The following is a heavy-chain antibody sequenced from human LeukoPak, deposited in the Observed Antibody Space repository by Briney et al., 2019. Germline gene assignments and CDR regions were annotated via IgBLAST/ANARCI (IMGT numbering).Heavy chain of an antibody. J-gene: IGHJ4*02. D-gene: IGHD3-16*01. Sequence: ASVKVSCKASGYTFTGYYMHWVRQAPGQGLEWMGWINPNSCGTNYAQKFQGRVTMTRDTSISTAYMELSRLRSDDTAVYYCATLYDYVWGNEGTRFDYWGQGTLVTVSS. CDR1: GYTFTGYY. CDR2: INPNSCGT. V-gene: IGHV1-2*02. CDR3: ATLYDYVWGNEGTRFDY.